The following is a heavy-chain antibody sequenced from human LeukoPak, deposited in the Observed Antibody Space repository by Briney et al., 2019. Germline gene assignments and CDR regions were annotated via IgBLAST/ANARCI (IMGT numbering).Heavy chain of an antibody. Sequence: SETLSLTCAVYGGSFSGYYWSWIRQPPGKGLEWIGEINHSGSTNYNPSLKSRVTISVDTSKNQFSLKLSSVTAADTAVYYCASTRGYSYGPPAFDIWGQGTMVTVSS. D-gene: IGHD5-18*01. V-gene: IGHV4-34*01. J-gene: IGHJ3*02. CDR2: INHSGST. CDR3: ASTRGYSYGPPAFDI. CDR1: GGSFSGYY.